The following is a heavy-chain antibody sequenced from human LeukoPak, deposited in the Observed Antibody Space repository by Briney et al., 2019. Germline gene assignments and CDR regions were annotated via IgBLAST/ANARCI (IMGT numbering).Heavy chain of an antibody. CDR2: IYYSGST. J-gene: IGHJ4*02. CDR1: GGSISSSSYY. V-gene: IGHV4-39*01. D-gene: IGHD3-10*01. Sequence: PSETLSLTCTVSGGSISSSSYYWGWIRQPPGKGLEWIGSIYYSGSTYYNPSLKSRVTISVDTSKNQFSLKLSSVTAADTAVYYCARHSYDLRDGEFDYWGQGTLVTVSS. CDR3: ARHSYDLRDGEFDY.